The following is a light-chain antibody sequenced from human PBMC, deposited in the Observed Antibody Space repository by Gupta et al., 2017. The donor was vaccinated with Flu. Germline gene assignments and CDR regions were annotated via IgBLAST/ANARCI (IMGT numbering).Light chain of an antibody. J-gene: IGLJ2*01. V-gene: IGLV2-14*04. CDR2: DVS. CDR3: SSSKNTNTLVV. Sequence: VSWYQQHPGTEPNRIIVDVSTRPSGVSNRFSGYKSGTTASRPISGLQAEDEGDDYCSSSKNTNTLVVFGGGTKLTVL.